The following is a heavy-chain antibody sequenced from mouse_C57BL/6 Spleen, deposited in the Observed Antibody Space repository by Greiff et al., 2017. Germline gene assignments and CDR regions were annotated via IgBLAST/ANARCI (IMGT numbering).Heavy chain of an antibody. J-gene: IGHJ2*01. D-gene: IGHD2-1*01. CDR1: GYTFTDYY. CDR2: IYPGSGNT. V-gene: IGHV1-76*01. Sequence: QVQLQQSGAELVRPGASVKLSCTASGYTFTDYYINWVKQRPGQGLEWIARIYPGSGNTYYNEKFKGKATLTAEKSSSTAYMQLSSLTSEDSAVYFCARLYYGNLYYFDYWGQGTTLTVSS. CDR3: ARLYYGNLYYFDY.